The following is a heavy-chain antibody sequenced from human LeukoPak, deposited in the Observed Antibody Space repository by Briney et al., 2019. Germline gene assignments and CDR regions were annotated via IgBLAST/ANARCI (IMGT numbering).Heavy chain of an antibody. V-gene: IGHV4-39*07. CDR2: IYYSGST. CDR1: GGSISSSSYY. J-gene: IGHJ6*02. Sequence: SETLSLTCTVSGGSISSSSYYWGWVRQPPGRGLEWLGSIYYSGSTYYNPSLKSRVTISVDTSKNQFSLKLSSVTAADTAVYYCARAGWVGLADLTHRRGVITGYGMDVWGQGTTVTVSS. CDR3: ARAGWVGLADLTHRRGVITGYGMDV. D-gene: IGHD3-10*01.